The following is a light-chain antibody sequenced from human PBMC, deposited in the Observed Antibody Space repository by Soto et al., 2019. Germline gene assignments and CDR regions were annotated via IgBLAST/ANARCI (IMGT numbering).Light chain of an antibody. CDR2: DVS. CDR3: SSYTSSSTLV. V-gene: IGLV2-14*01. Sequence: QSALTQPASVSGSPGQSITISCTGTSSDVGGYNYVSWFQQHPGKAPKLMIFDVSYRPSGVSNRFSGSKSGNTASLTISGLQAEDEADYYCSSYTSSSTLVFGGGTKFTVL. CDR1: SSDVGGYNY. J-gene: IGLJ2*01.